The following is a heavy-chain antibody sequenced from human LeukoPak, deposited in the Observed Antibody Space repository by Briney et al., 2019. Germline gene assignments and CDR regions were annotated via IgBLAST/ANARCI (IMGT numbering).Heavy chain of an antibody. Sequence: SETLSLTCTVSGGSISSSSYYWGWIRQPPGKGLEWIGSIYYSGSTYYNPSLKSRVTISVDTSKNQFSLKLSSVTAADTAVYYCARGGGVAGTPYNPYDYWGQGTLVTVSS. CDR2: IYYSGST. D-gene: IGHD6-19*01. CDR3: ARGGGVAGTPYNPYDY. CDR1: GGSISSSSYY. J-gene: IGHJ4*02. V-gene: IGHV4-39*01.